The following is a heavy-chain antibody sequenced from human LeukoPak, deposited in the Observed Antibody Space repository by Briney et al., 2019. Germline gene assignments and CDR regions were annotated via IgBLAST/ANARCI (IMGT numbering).Heavy chain of an antibody. Sequence: GESLKISCKGSGYSFGDYWIAWVRQMPGKVLEWMGIVYPGDSDTTYSPSFQGQVTFSADKSIKTAYLQWSSLRASDSAMYYCAKYDSSGYIDYWGQGTLVTVSS. D-gene: IGHD6-25*01. CDR3: AKYDSSGYIDY. CDR2: VYPGDSDT. J-gene: IGHJ4*02. V-gene: IGHV5-51*01. CDR1: GYSFGDYW.